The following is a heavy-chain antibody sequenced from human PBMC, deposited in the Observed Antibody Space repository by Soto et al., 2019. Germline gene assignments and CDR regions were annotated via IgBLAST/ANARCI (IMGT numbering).Heavy chain of an antibody. CDR1: ADTFTSYY. CDR2: MNPNSGNT. Sequence: ASVKVSCKAPADTFTSYYIHWVRQAPGHGLEWMGWMNPNSGNTGYAQKFQGRVTMTRNTSISTAYMELSSLRSEDTAVYYCARWGYCSGGSCYLYYYYYYGMDVWGQGTTVTVSS. D-gene: IGHD2-15*01. V-gene: IGHV1-8*02. CDR3: ARWGYCSGGSCYLYYYYYYGMDV. J-gene: IGHJ6*02.